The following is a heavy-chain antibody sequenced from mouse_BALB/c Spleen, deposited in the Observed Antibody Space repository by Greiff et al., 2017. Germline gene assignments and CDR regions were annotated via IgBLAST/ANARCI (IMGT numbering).Heavy chain of an antibody. CDR3: ARSTMITTGDYYAMDY. J-gene: IGHJ4*01. V-gene: IGHV1S137*01. Sequence: VKLVESGAELVRPGVSVKISCKGSGYTFTDYAMHWVKQSHAKSLEWIGVISTYYGDASYNQKFKGKATMTVDKSSSTAYMELARLTSEDSAIYYCARSTMITTGDYYAMDYWGQGTSVTVSS. CDR1: GYTFTDYA. CDR2: ISTYYGDA. D-gene: IGHD2-4*01.